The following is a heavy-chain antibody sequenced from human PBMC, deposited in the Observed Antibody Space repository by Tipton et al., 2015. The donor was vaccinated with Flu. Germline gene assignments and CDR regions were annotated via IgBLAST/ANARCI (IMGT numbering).Heavy chain of an antibody. CDR3: TRAPGSSGYYP. CDR2: FHISGNT. Sequence: TLSLTCTVSGASINSGAYYWNWIRQPAGKGLEWIGRFHISGNTDYNPSLGRRATISADTSSNQFSLTLTSVTVADTAVYYCTRAPGSSGYYPWGQGTLGTVSS. V-gene: IGHV4-61*02. CDR1: GASINSGAYY. D-gene: IGHD3-22*01. J-gene: IGHJ5*02.